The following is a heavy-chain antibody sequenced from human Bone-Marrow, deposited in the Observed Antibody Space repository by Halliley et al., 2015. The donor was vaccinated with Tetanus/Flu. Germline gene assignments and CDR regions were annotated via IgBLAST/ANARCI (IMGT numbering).Heavy chain of an antibody. V-gene: IGHV3-7*03. CDR3: AREDGHNTFNC. Sequence: SLRLSCVASGFTFSTYWMTWVRQPQERGLEFVANIKEDGSLIYYVDSVRGRFTISRDNAQNSLFLQMNSLRAEDTAIYYCAREDGHNTFNCWGQGTLVTVSS. CDR1: GFTFSTYW. CDR2: IKEDGSLI. J-gene: IGHJ4*02.